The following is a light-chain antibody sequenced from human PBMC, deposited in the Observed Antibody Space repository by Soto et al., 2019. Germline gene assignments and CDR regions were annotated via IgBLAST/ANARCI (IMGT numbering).Light chain of an antibody. CDR1: QDIAGY. V-gene: IGKV1D-12*01. J-gene: IGKJ5*01. CDR2: GAS. CDR3: QQAYSFPIT. Sequence: DIQVTQARSSVSASVAGRVTYTYRASQDIAGYLAWYQHKPGRTPELLIHGASRLQSGVPARFSGIRSGKDFTLSINSLQPEDFATYYCQQAYSFPITFGQGTRLEIK.